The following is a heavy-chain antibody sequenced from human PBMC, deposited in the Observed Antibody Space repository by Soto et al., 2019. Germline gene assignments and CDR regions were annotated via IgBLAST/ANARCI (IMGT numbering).Heavy chain of an antibody. CDR3: ARVTERITMVRGVIPNGIDP. V-gene: IGHV1-18*01. D-gene: IGHD3-10*01. Sequence: ASVKVSCKASGYTFTSYGISWVRQAPGQGLEWMGWISAYNGNTNYAQKLQGRVTMTTDTSTSTAYMELRSLRSDDTAVYYCARVTERITMVRGVIPNGIDPWGQGTLVTVSS. J-gene: IGHJ5*02. CDR1: GYTFTSYG. CDR2: ISAYNGNT.